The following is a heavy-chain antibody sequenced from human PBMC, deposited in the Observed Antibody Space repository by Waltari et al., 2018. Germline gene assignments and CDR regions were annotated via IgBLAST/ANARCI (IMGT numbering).Heavy chain of an antibody. Sequence: VQLVESGGGLVQPGVSLRLSCSATEFTFSGHAMHWVRLTPGKGLEWVAVIWFDGSAKYYADSLKDRFTISRDNSQNMLYLQMNNLKFEDTAIYYCARVYGTNALDYWGQGVLVTVSS. CDR3: ARVYGTNALDY. D-gene: IGHD4-17*01. CDR2: IWFDGSAK. CDR1: EFTFSGHA. J-gene: IGHJ4*02. V-gene: IGHV3-30*14.